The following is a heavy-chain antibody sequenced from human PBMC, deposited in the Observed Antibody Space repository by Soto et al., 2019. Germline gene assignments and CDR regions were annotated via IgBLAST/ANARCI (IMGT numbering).Heavy chain of an antibody. CDR2: IYYSGTT. V-gene: IGHV4-61*01. Sequence: SETLSLTCSVFGGSVSSGSYYWSWIRQPPGKGLEWIGNIYYSGTTNYNPSLKSRVTMSVDTSRNQFSLTLRSVTAAATAVDYCGAAPNVNYFDFWGQGALVTVSS. CDR1: GGSVSSGSYY. D-gene: IGHD3-10*01. CDR3: GAAPNVNYFDF. J-gene: IGHJ4*02.